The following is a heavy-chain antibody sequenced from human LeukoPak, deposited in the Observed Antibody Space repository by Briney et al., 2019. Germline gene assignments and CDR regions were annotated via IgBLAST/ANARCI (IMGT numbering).Heavy chain of an antibody. J-gene: IGHJ4*02. D-gene: IGHD3-10*01. V-gene: IGHV4-39*07. CDR1: GGSISSSSYY. CDR3: ASLYGSGSYFPFDY. Sequence: PSETLSLTCTVSGGSISSSSYYWGWIRQPPGKGLEWIGSIYYSGSTYYNPSLKSRVTISVDTSKNQFSLKLSSVTAADTAVYYCASLYGSGSYFPFDYWGQGTLVTVSS. CDR2: IYYSGST.